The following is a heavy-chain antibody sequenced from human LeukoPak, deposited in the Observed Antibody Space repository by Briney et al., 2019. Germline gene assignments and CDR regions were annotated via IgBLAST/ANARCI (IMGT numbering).Heavy chain of an antibody. V-gene: IGHV3-64D*09. CDR2: ISDSGGST. J-gene: IGHJ6*02. CDR3: VRGYSFGPYGMDV. Sequence: GGSLRLSCSASGFPFSSYAMHWVRQAPGKGLEYVSAISDSGGSTYYADSVRGRFTISRDNSKNTLYLQMSSLRAEDTAVYFCVRGYSFGPYGMDVWGQGTTVTVSS. D-gene: IGHD2-15*01. CDR1: GFPFSSYA.